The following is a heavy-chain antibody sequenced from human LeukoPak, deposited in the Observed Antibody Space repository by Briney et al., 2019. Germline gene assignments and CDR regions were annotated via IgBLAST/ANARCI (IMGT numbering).Heavy chain of an antibody. CDR3: AKIVGATSY. CDR2: IYSNNIT. D-gene: IGHD1-26*01. J-gene: IGHJ4*02. V-gene: IGHV3-53*01. CDR1: GFTVSSNY. Sequence: GGSLRLSCAASGFTVSSNYMTWVRQAPGKGLEWVSVIYSNNITFYADSVKGRFTISRDNSKNTLYLQMNSLRAEDTAVYYCAKIVGATSYWGQGTLVTVSS.